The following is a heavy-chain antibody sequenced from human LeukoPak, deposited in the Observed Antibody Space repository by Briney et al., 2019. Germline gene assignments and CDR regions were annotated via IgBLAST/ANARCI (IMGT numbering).Heavy chain of an antibody. CDR2: IYYSGTT. D-gene: IGHD3-10*01. CDR3: ARGPYGSGSYY. J-gene: IGHJ4*02. V-gene: IGHV4-30-4*08. Sequence: SGPTLVNPTQTLTLTCTFSGFSLTTSGVGVGWIRQPPGKGLEWIGYIYYSGTTYYNPSLKSRVTISVDTSKNQFSLKLTSVTAADTAVYFCARGPYGSGSYYWGQGTLVTASS. CDR1: GFSLTTSGVG.